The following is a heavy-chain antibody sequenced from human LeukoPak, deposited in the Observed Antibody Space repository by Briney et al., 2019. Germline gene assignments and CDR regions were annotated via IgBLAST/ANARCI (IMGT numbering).Heavy chain of an antibody. CDR1: GYTFTSYG. Sequence: ASVKVSCKASGYTFTSYGISWVRQAPGQGLEWMGWISAYNGHTNYAQDLQGRVTMTTDTSTSTAYMELRSLRSDDTAVYYCARGSPPRRNYDSRGYYSYYFDYWGQGTLVTVSS. J-gene: IGHJ4*02. CDR2: ISAYNGHT. D-gene: IGHD3-22*01. CDR3: ARGSPPRRNYDSRGYYSYYFDY. V-gene: IGHV1-18*01.